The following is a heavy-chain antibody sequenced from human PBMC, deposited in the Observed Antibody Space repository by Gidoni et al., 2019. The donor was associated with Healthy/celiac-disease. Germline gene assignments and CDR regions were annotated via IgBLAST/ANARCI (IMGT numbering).Heavy chain of an antibody. V-gene: IGHV3-49*05. CDR3: TRGLYYDILTGFFLGRDY. CDR2: IRSKAYGGTT. J-gene: IGHJ4*02. D-gene: IGHD3-9*01. Sequence: EVQLVESGGGLVKPGRSLRLSCTASGFTFGDYAMSWFRQAPGKGLGWVGFIRSKAYGGTTEYAASVKGRFTISRDDSKSIAYLQMNSLKTEDTAVYYCTRGLYYDILTGFFLGRDYWGQGTLVTVSS. CDR1: GFTFGDYA.